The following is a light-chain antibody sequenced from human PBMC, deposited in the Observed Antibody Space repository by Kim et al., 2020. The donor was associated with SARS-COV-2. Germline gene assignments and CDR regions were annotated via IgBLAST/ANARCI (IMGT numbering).Light chain of an antibody. J-gene: IGKJ2*01. CDR2: AAS. V-gene: IGKV1-39*01. Sequence: IQVTQSPSSLSASVGDRVTITCRASQSITNYLNWYQQRPGKAPKLLIYAASSLQSGVPLRFSGSGSGTDFTLTISSLQREDFATYYCQQSYRTPYTSGQGTKLEI. CDR3: QQSYRTPYT. CDR1: QSITNY.